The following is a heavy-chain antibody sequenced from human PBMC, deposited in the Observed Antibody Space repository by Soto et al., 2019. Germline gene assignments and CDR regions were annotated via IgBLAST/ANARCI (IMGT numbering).Heavy chain of an antibody. Sequence: SQXLSLTCAISGDSVSSTSAAWNWIRQSPSRGLEWLGRTFYRSKWYYDYAVSVKSRITINPDTSKNQFSLQLNSVTPEDTAVYYCSRRLKLGADYYGMDVWGQGTTVTVSS. J-gene: IGHJ6*02. CDR2: TFYRSKWYY. CDR1: GDSVSSTSAA. D-gene: IGHD1-26*01. CDR3: SRRLKLGADYYGMDV. V-gene: IGHV6-1*01.